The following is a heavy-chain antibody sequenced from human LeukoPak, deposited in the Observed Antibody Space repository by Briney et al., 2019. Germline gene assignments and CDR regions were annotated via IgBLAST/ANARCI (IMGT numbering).Heavy chain of an antibody. CDR3: AREAGSGYGDYVDY. V-gene: IGHV3-48*02. J-gene: IGHJ4*02. Sequence: PGGSLRLSCAASGFTFSSYSMNWVRQAPGKGLEWVSYINSSSSTIYYADSVKCRFTISRDNAKNSLYLQMNSLRDEDTAVYYCAREAGSGYGDYVDYWGQGTLVTVSS. CDR1: GFTFSSYS. D-gene: IGHD4-17*01. CDR2: INSSSSTI.